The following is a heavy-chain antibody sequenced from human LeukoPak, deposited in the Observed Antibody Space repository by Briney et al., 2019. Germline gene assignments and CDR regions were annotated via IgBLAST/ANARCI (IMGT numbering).Heavy chain of an antibody. CDR1: GFTFSSYS. J-gene: IGHJ4*02. D-gene: IGHD3-10*01. Sequence: GGSLRLSCAASGFTFSSYSMNWVRQAPGKGLEWVSVIYSGGSTYYADSVKGRFTISRDNSKNTLYLQMNSLRVEDTAVYYCARDIGSGSSIGPTYWGQGTLVTVSS. CDR2: IYSGGST. CDR3: ARDIGSGSSIGPTY. V-gene: IGHV3-53*01.